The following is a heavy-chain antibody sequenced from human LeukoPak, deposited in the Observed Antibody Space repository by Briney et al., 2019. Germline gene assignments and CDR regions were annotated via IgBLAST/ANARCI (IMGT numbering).Heavy chain of an antibody. CDR1: GGTFSNYA. J-gene: IGHJ6*03. CDR3: ARDKVDYYYYYMDV. Sequence: SVKVSCKASGGTFSNYAISWVRQAPGQGLEWMGGIIPIFGTANYAQKFQGRVTITTDESTSTAYMELSSLRSEDTAVYYCARDKVDYYYYYMDVRGKGTTVTVSS. CDR2: IIPIFGTA. V-gene: IGHV1-69*05.